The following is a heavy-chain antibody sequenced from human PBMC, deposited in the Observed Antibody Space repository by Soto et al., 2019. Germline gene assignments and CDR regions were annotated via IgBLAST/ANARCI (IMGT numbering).Heavy chain of an antibody. CDR1: GFTFNTHG. J-gene: IGHJ4*02. CDR2: IWYDESKK. CDR3: ARSSGLGIDF. V-gene: IGHV3-33*01. Sequence: QVQLVESGGGVVQPGRSLRLSCAASGFTFNTHGMHWVRQAPGKGLEWVAVIWYDESKKYYEDSVTGRFTISRDNSRSARYLQMDSLRAEDTGVYYCARSSGLGIDFWGQGTLVTVSS. D-gene: IGHD6-19*01.